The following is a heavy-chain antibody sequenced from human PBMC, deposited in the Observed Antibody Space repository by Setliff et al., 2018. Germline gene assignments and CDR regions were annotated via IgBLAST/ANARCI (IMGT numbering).Heavy chain of an antibody. CDR2: IYTSGST. Sequence: TLSLTCTVSGGSTSSGSYYWSWIRQPAGKGLEWIGRIYTSGSTNYNPSLKSRVTISVDTSKNQFSLKLSSVTAADTAVYYCARDLTTYYYGSGSYFGAFDIWGQGTMVTVSS. D-gene: IGHD3-10*01. CDR3: ARDLTTYYYGSGSYFGAFDI. V-gene: IGHV4-61*02. CDR1: GGSTSSGSYY. J-gene: IGHJ3*02.